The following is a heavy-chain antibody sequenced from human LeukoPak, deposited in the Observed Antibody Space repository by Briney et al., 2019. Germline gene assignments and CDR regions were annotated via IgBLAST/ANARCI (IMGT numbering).Heavy chain of an antibody. D-gene: IGHD1-26*01. CDR2: ISSSGGGT. CDR3: AKINSGSYTDY. V-gene: IGHV3-23*01. Sequence: GGSLRLSCAASGFTFSNYAMSWVRQAPGKGLEWVSSISSSGGGTYYADSVKGRFTISRDNSKNTLSLQMNSLKAEDTAVYYCAKINSGSYTDYWPQGTVVSV. CDR1: GFTFSNYA. J-gene: IGHJ4*02.